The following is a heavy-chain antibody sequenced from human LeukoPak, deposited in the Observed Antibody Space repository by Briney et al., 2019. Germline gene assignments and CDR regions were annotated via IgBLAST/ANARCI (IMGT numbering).Heavy chain of an antibody. CDR3: AKDGTSYYYIYY. Sequence: GGSLRLSCAASGFTFSSYDMYWVRQAPGKGLEWVAFIRYDGSNTYYADSVKGRFTVSRDDSKNTLYLQMNSLRGDDTAVYYCAKDGTSYYYIYYWGQGTLVTVSS. V-gene: IGHV3-30*02. D-gene: IGHD2/OR15-2a*01. CDR2: IRYDGSNT. J-gene: IGHJ4*02. CDR1: GFTFSSYD.